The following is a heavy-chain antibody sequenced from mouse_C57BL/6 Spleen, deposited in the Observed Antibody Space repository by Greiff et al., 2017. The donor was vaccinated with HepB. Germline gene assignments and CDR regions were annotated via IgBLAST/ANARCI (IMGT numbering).Heavy chain of an antibody. D-gene: IGHD1-1*01. J-gene: IGHJ4*01. V-gene: IGHV1-74*01. CDR2: IHPSDSDT. CDR3: AISVDDYAMDY. CDR1: GYTFTSYW. Sequence: QVQLQQPGAELVKPGASVKVSCKASGYTFTSYWMHWVKQRPGQGLEWIGRIHPSDSDTNYNQKFKGKATLTVDKSSSTAYMQLSSLTSEDSAVYYCAISVDDYAMDYWGQGTSVTVSS.